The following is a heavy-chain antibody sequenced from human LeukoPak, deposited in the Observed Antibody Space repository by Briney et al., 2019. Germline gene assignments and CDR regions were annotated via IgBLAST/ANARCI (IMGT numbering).Heavy chain of an antibody. CDR3: ATELRWKDH. J-gene: IGHJ4*02. V-gene: IGHV1-8*01. CDR2: MKPNSGNT. CDR1: TYTLTRSH. D-gene: IGHD4-23*01. Sequence: ASVKVSCKASTYTLTRSHINWVRQATGQGLEWMGYMKPNSGNTGYAQKFQGRVTMTRDTSISTAYMELSSLTSEDTAVYYCATELRWKDHWGQGTLVTVSS.